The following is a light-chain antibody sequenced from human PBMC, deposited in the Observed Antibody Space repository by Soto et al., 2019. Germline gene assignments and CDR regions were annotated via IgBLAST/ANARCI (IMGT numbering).Light chain of an antibody. V-gene: IGLV2-14*01. CDR3: SSFATSGTTVI. CDR2: EVT. J-gene: IGLJ2*01. CDR1: NNDVGAYPY. Sequence: QSALTPPASVSGSPGQSITISCTGTNNDVGAYPYVSWYQQHPGTAPKLIIYEVTNRPSGISDRFSGSKSGNTASLTISGLQAEDESDYYCSSFATSGTTVIFGGGTKVTVL.